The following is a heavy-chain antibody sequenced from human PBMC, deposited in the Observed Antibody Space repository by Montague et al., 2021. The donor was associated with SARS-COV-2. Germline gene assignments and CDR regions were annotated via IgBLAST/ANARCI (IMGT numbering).Heavy chain of an antibody. D-gene: IGHD3-10*01. CDR3: VRAVDNYYPSGPLVGFDL. CDR1: GGSIKTTEYY. V-gene: IGHV4-30-4*08. CDR2: VYFSGTT. J-gene: IGHJ4*02. Sequence: TLSLTCNVSGGSIKTTEYYWGWIRQSPGKGLEWIGYVYFSGTTYFNPSLETRTTISIDTSKSQFSLKLTSVTAADTAVYFCVRAVDNYYPSGPLVGFDLWGQGTLVTVSS.